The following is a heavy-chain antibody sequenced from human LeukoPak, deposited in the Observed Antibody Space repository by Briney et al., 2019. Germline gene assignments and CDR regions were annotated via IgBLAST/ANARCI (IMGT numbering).Heavy chain of an antibody. D-gene: IGHD2-2*01. J-gene: IGHJ4*02. Sequence: GGSLRLSCAASGFIVSSSYMSWVRQAPGKGLEWVSAISGSGGSTYYADSVKGRFTISRDNSKNTLYLQMNSLRAEDTAVYYCAKLPPPYCSSTSCPDYWGQGTLVTVSS. CDR3: AKLPPPYCSSTSCPDY. CDR1: GFIVSSSY. V-gene: IGHV3-23*01. CDR2: ISGSGGST.